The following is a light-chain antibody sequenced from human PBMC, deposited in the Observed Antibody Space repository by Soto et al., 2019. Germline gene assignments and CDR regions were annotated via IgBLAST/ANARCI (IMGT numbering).Light chain of an antibody. CDR3: XXXXDWPLT. J-gene: IGKJ4*01. CDR1: QSVGNN. V-gene: IGKV3-15*01. Sequence: EIVVTQSPATLSVSPGERATLSCRASQSVGNNFAWYQQKPGQAPRLLIFATSTRATGVPARFSGSGSGTEFTLXISSXQSEDXXXXXXXXXXDWPLTFGGGAKVEIE. CDR2: ATS.